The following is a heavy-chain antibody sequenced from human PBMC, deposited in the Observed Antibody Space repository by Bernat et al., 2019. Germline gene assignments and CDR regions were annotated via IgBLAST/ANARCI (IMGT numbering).Heavy chain of an antibody. CDR3: AREPGRVAATMYAFVS. V-gene: IGHV1-69*02. J-gene: IGHJ3*02. D-gene: IGHD2-15*01. Sequence: QVQLVQSGAEVKKPGSSVKVSCKASGGTFSSYTISWVRQAPGQGLEWMGRIIPILGIANYAQKFQGRVTITAEKSTSTAYMELSSLRSEDTAVYYCAREPGRVAATMYAFVSWGQGTMVTVSS. CDR1: GGTFSSYT. CDR2: IIPILGIA.